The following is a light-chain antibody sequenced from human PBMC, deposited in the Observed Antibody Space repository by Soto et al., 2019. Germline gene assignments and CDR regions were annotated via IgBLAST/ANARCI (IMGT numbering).Light chain of an antibody. CDR2: LNSDGSH. V-gene: IGLV4-69*01. J-gene: IGLJ2*01. CDR1: SGHSSYA. CDR3: QTWGTGIVV. Sequence: QLVLTQSPSASASLGASVKLTCTLISGHSSYAIAWHQQQPEKGPRYLMKLNSDGSHSKGDGIPDRFSGSSSGAERYLTISSLQSEDEADYYCQTWGTGIVVFGGGTQLTVL.